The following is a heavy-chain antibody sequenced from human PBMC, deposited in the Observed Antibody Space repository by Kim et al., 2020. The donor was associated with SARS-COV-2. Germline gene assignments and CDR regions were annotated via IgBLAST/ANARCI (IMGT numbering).Heavy chain of an antibody. D-gene: IGHD1-26*01. CDR3: ARDRRRWELLGGWFDP. J-gene: IGHJ5*02. V-gene: IGHV3-11*01. CDR1: GFTFSDYY. Sequence: GGSLRLSCAASGFTFSDYYMSWIRQAPGKGLEWVSYISSSGSTIYYADSVKGRFTISRDNAKNSLYLQMNSLRAEDTAVYYCARDRRRWELLGGWFDPWGQGTLVTVSS. CDR2: ISSSGSTI.